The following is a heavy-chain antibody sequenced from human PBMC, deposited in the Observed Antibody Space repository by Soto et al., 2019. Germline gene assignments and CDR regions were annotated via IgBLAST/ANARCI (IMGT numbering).Heavy chain of an antibody. V-gene: IGHV4-34*01. CDR2: INHSGST. CDR3: ARVDSSSWYDYYYYYGMDV. CDR1: GGSFSGYY. Sequence: QVQLQQWGAGLLKPSETLSLTCAVYGGSFSGYYWSWIRQPPGKGLEWIGEINHSGSTNYNPSLKSRVTISVDTSKNQFSPKLSSVTAADTAVYYCARVDSSSWYDYYYYYGMDVWGQGTTVTVSS. D-gene: IGHD6-13*01. J-gene: IGHJ6*02.